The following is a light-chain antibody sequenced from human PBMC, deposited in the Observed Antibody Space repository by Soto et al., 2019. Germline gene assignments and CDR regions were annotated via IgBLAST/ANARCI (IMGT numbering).Light chain of an antibody. CDR1: SSDVGGYKY. J-gene: IGLJ2*01. CDR3: SSATRSSFLHVV. V-gene: IGLV2-14*01. Sequence: QSVLTQPASVSGSPGQSITISCSGTSSDVGGYKYVSWYQHHPGNAPKLIIYEVSNRPSGVSNRFSGSKSDNTASLTISGLQAEDEADYYCSSATRSSFLHVVFGGGTKLTVL. CDR2: EVS.